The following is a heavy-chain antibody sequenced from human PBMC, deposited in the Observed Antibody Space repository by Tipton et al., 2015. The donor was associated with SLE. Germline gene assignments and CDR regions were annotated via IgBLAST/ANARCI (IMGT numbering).Heavy chain of an antibody. CDR2: FYYSGGT. D-gene: IGHD5-24*01. J-gene: IGHJ3*02. Sequence: LACTVSGGSISSYCWSWIRQPPGKGLEWIGYFYYSGGTYYSPSLKSRVTMSADTSKKQFSLKLSSVTAADTAVYYCARYSRDGYNGDAFDIWGQGTMVTVSS. CDR1: GGSISSYC. V-gene: IGHV4-59*01. CDR3: ARYSRDGYNGDAFDI.